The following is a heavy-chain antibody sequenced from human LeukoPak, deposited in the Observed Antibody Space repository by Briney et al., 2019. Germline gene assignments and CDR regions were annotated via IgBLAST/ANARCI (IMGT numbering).Heavy chain of an antibody. D-gene: IGHD3-3*01. CDR2: INHSGST. CDR1: GGSFSGNY. Sequence: SETQSLTCAVYGGSFSGNYWSWNRQPPGKGLEWIGEINHSGSTNYNPSLKSRVTISVDTSKNQFSLKLSSVTAADTAVYYCARRATIFGVVMAFDIWGQGTMVPVSS. J-gene: IGHJ3*02. V-gene: IGHV4-34*01. CDR3: ARRATIFGVVMAFDI.